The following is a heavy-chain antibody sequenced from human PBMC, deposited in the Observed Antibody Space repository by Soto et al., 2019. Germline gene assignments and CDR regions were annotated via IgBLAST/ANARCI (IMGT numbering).Heavy chain of an antibody. CDR1: GGSISSYY. V-gene: IGHV4-59*01. Sequence: SETLSLTCTVSGGSISSYYWSWIRQPPGKGLEWIGYIYYSGSTNYNPSLKSRVTISVDTSKNQFSLKLSSVTAADTAVYYCTRSRYSGYDYWGQGTLVTVSS. CDR2: IYYSGST. CDR3: TRSRYSGYDY. D-gene: IGHD5-12*01. J-gene: IGHJ4*02.